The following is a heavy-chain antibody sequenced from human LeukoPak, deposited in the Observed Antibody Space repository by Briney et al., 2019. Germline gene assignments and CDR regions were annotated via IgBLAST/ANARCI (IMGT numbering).Heavy chain of an antibody. Sequence: GGSLRLSCAASGFTFSSYSMNWVRQAPGKGLEWVSYISSSSSTMYYADSVKGRFTISRDNAKNSLYLQMNSLRAEDTAVYYCARRQGYCSSTSCPPWFDPWGQGTLVTVSS. D-gene: IGHD2-2*01. V-gene: IGHV3-48*04. J-gene: IGHJ5*02. CDR3: ARRQGYCSSTSCPPWFDP. CDR2: ISSSSSTM. CDR1: GFTFSSYS.